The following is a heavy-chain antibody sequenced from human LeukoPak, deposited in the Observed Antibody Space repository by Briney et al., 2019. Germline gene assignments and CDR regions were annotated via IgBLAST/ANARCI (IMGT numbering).Heavy chain of an antibody. CDR1: GGSISSYY. J-gene: IGHJ4*02. D-gene: IGHD6-19*01. CDR3: ARNSSGHFIEY. Sequence: TSETLSLTCTVSGGSISSYYWSWIRQPPGKGLEWIGYIYYSGSTNYNPSLKSRVTMSVDTSKNQFSLKLNSVTAADTAVYYCARNSSGHFIEYWGQGSLVTVSS. CDR2: IYYSGST. V-gene: IGHV4-59*08.